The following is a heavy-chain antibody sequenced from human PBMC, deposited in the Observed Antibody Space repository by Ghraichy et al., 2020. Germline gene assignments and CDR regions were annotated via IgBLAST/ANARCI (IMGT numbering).Heavy chain of an antibody. Sequence: PGGSLRLSCAASGFTVSSNYMSWVRQAPGKGLECVSVIYSGGSIYHADSVKGRFTLSRDNSKNTLYLQMNSLRAEDTAVYFCARDLTSGYGMDVWGQGTTVTVS. CDR2: IYSGGSI. CDR1: GFTVSSNY. D-gene: IGHD3-10*01. J-gene: IGHJ6*02. CDR3: ARDLTSGYGMDV. V-gene: IGHV3-53*01.